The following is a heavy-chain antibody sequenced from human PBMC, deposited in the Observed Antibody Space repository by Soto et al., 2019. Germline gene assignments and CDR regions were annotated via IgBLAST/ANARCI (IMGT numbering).Heavy chain of an antibody. J-gene: IGHJ4*02. CDR1: GFTFSSYA. CDR2: ISGSGGST. Sequence: GGSLRLSCAASGFTFSSYAMSWVRQAPGKGLEWVSAISGSGGSTYYADSVKGRFTISRDNSKNTLYLQMNSLRAEDTAVYYCAKDNVDYDILTGYWGYYFDYWGQGTLVTVSS. D-gene: IGHD3-9*01. CDR3: AKDNVDYDILTGYWGYYFDY. V-gene: IGHV3-23*01.